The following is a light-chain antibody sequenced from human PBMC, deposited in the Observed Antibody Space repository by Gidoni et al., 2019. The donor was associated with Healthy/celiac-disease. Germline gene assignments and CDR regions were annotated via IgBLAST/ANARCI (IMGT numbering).Light chain of an antibody. CDR1: SSNIGNNA. CDR2: YDD. J-gene: IGLJ2*01. V-gene: IGLV1-36*01. Sequence: QSVLTQPPSVSDAPRQGVTISCSGSSSNIGNNAVNWYQQLPGKAPKLLIYYDDLLPSGVSDRFSGSKSGTSASLAISGLQSEDEADYYCAAWDDSLNGVVFGGGTKLTVL. CDR3: AAWDDSLNGVV.